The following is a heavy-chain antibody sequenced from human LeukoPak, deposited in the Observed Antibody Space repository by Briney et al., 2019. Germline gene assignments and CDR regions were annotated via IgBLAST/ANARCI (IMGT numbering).Heavy chain of an antibody. J-gene: IGHJ3*02. CDR3: ASFDYDSSGYYVYAFDI. D-gene: IGHD3-22*01. V-gene: IGHV4-39*07. CDR1: GGSISSSSYY. Sequence: PSETLSLTCTVSGGSISSSSYYWGWIRQPPGKGLEWIGSIYYSGSTYYNPSLKSRVTISVDTSKNQFSLKLSSVTAADTAVYYCASFDYDSSGYYVYAFDIWGQGTMVTVSS. CDR2: IYYSGST.